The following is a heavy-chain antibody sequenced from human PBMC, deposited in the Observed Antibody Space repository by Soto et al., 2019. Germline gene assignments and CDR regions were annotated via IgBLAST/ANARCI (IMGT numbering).Heavy chain of an antibody. CDR3: AREENCSDGICYSEYFQR. V-gene: IGHV1-46*01. J-gene: IGHJ1*01. D-gene: IGHD2-15*01. CDR1: RYIFTAYS. Sequence: QVQLVQSGAEVKKPGASVKVSCKASRYIFTAYSMHWVRQAPGQGLEWMGVVNPSRGATNYAQKFQGRITMTRDTSTSSVYMDLSSLTSEDTAVYYCAREENCSDGICYSEYFQRWGQGTLVTVSS. CDR2: VNPSRGAT.